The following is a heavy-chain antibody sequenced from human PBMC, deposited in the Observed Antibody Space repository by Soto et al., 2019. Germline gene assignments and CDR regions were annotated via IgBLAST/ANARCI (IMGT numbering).Heavy chain of an antibody. CDR2: IKDGGST. CDR1: GGSFTGYY. J-gene: IGHJ4*02. CDR3: ARGQEGVVATH. V-gene: IGHV4-34*01. Sequence: QVQLQQWGAGLLKPSETLSLTCAVNGGSFTGYYWSWVRQPPGKGLEWNGEIKDGGSTNYSPSLRRRVTISADTSKKQFSLKVTSVTAADTAVYYCARGQEGVVATHWDQGTLVTVSS. D-gene: IGHD2-15*01.